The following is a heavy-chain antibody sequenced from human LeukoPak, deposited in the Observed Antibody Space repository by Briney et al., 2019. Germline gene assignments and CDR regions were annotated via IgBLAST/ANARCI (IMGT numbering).Heavy chain of an antibody. D-gene: IGHD6-19*01. CDR3: ARGSHWFDY. CDR2: IHTSGST. CDR1: GGSISTYY. Sequence: PSETLSLTCTVSGGSISTYYWTWIRQPAGKGLEWIGRIHTSGSTNYNPSLKSRVTLSVDTSKNRFSLKLNSMTAADTAVYYCARGSHWFDYWGQGTLVTVSS. J-gene: IGHJ5*01. V-gene: IGHV4-4*07.